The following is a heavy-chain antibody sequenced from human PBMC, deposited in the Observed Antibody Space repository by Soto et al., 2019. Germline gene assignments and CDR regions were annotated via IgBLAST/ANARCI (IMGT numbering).Heavy chain of an antibody. J-gene: IGHJ5*02. CDR1: GFTFSSYS. Sequence: PGGSLRLSCAASGFTFSSYSMNWVRQAPGKGLEWVSSISSSSSYIYYADSVKGRFTISRDNAKNSPYLQMNSLRAEDTAVYYCARDSGIAAVNRFDPWGQGTLVTVSS. V-gene: IGHV3-21*01. CDR3: ARDSGIAAVNRFDP. D-gene: IGHD6-13*01. CDR2: ISSSSSYI.